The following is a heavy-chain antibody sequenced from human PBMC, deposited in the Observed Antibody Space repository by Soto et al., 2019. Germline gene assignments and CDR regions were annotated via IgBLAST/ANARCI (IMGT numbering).Heavy chain of an antibody. CDR1: GFTFSTYA. CDR3: AKDRQPDGLWPFDH. CDR2: IHGNGGGI. Sequence: EVQLLESGGDLIQPGGFLRLSCAASGFTFSTYAMSWVRQAPGKGLEWVSGIHGNGGGISYGDSVKGRFTISRDNSNNMLYLQMRSLRVEDTAVYYCAKDRQPDGLWPFDHWGQGTLVTVSS. D-gene: IGHD2-8*01. V-gene: IGHV3-23*01. J-gene: IGHJ4*02.